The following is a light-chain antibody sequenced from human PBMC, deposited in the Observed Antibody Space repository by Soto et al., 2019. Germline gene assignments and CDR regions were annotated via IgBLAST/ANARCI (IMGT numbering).Light chain of an antibody. Sequence: EIVLTQSPATLSVSPGEGATLSCRASESINSDIAWYQQKPGQAPRLLIYGASTRATGIPVRFTGSGSGTEFSLTISSLGSEDLAVYYCQQHNNWPRTFGQGTKVDIK. CDR1: ESINSD. J-gene: IGKJ1*01. V-gene: IGKV3-15*01. CDR2: GAS. CDR3: QQHNNWPRT.